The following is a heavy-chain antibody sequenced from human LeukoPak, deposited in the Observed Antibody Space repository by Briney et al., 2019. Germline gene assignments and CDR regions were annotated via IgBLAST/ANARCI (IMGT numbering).Heavy chain of an antibody. V-gene: IGHV1-3*01. CDR3: ARSSSDAFDI. CDR2: INAGNGNT. J-gene: IGHJ3*02. D-gene: IGHD6-6*01. CDR1: GYTFISHA. Sequence: ASVKVSCKASGYTFISHAMHWVRQAPGQRLEWMGWINAGNGNTKYSQKFQGRVTITRDTSASTAYMEPSSLRSEDTAVYYCARSSSDAFDIWGQGTVVTVSS.